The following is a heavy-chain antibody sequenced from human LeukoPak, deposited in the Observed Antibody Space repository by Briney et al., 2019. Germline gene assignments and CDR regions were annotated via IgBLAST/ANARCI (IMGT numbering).Heavy chain of an antibody. J-gene: IGHJ6*03. Sequence: SETLSLTCAVYGGSFSGYYWSWIRQPPGKGLEWIGEINHSGSTNYNPSLKSRVTISVDTSKNQFSLKLSSVTAADTAVYYCARKATRNNRVTTLGYYYMDVWGTGTTVTVSS. V-gene: IGHV4-34*01. CDR2: INHSGST. D-gene: IGHD4-17*01. CDR1: GGSFSGYY. CDR3: ARKATRNNRVTTLGYYYMDV.